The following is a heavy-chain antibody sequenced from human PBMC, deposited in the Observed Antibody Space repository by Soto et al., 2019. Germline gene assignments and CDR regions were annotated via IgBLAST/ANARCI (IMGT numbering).Heavy chain of an antibody. CDR3: AKGPSYGGTDY. V-gene: IGHV3-23*01. D-gene: IGHD1-26*01. CDR2: ISGSGGST. CDR1: GFTFSSNA. J-gene: IGHJ4*02. Sequence: GSLRLSCAASGFTFSSNAMSWVRQAPGRGLEWVSAISGSGGSTYFADSVKGRFTISRDNSKNTLYLQMNSLRAEDSAVYYCAKGPSYGGTDYWGQGTLVTVSS.